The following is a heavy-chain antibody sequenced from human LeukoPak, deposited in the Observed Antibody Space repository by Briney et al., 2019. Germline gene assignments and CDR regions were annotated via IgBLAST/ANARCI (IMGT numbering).Heavy chain of an antibody. V-gene: IGHV3-33*01. CDR1: GFTFSSYA. D-gene: IGHD5-18*01. CDR3: VREEKDTTSEYFHH. J-gene: IGHJ1*01. Sequence: GGSLRLSCAASGFTFSSYAMHWVRQAPGKGLEWVAVVWHDGNNKYYADSVKGRFTVSRDNSKNTLDPQMSSLRAEDTAVYYCVREEKDTTSEYFHHWGQGTLVTVSS. CDR2: VWHDGNNK.